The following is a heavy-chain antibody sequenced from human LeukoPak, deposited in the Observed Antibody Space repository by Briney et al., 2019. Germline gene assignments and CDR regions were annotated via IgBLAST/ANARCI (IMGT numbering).Heavy chain of an antibody. CDR2: ISAYNGNT. Sequence: GASVKVSCKASGYTFTSYGISWVRQAPGQGLEWMGWISAYNGNTNYAQKLQGRVTMTTDTSTSTAYMELRSLRSDDTAVYYCARSGWGIDCYYYYMDVWGKGTTVTVSS. D-gene: IGHD3-16*01. J-gene: IGHJ6*03. CDR3: ARSGWGIDCYYYYMDV. CDR1: GYTFTSYG. V-gene: IGHV1-18*01.